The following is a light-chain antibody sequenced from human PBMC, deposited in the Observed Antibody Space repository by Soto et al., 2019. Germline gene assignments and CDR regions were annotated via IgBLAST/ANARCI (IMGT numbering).Light chain of an antibody. J-gene: IGLJ1*01. V-gene: IGLV2-14*03. CDR3: SSYSSTNILSYV. CDR2: EVN. Sequence: QSVLTQPASVSGAPGQSITISCTGTSNDVGGYKYVSWYQQRPGTAPKLIMFEVNNRPSGVSDRFSGSRSANTASLTISGLQAQDEADYYCSSYSSTNILSYVFGTGTKLTVL. CDR1: SNDVGGYKY.